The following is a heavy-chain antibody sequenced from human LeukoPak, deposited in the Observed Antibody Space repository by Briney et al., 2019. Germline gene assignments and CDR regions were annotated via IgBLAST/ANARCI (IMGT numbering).Heavy chain of an antibody. Sequence: ASVKVSCKASGYTFTSYYMHWVRQAPGQGLEWMGWINTNTGNPTYAQGFTGRFVFSLDTSVSTAYLQISSLKAEDTAVYYCARAGSNYGDYYYYMDVWGKGTTVTVSS. CDR2: INTNTGNP. J-gene: IGHJ6*03. CDR1: GYTFTSYY. D-gene: IGHD4-11*01. V-gene: IGHV7-4-1*02. CDR3: ARAGSNYGDYYYYMDV.